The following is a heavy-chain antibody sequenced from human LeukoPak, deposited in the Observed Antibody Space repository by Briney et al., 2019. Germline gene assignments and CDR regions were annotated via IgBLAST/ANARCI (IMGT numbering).Heavy chain of an antibody. CDR1: GFTLIGYD. CDR2: ITPAGET. Sequence: GSLLLSCAASGFTLIGYDMHWVRQATGKHLEWVSAITPAGETYYPGSVRGRFTISREKDKNSLYLQMSSLRAGDTAVYYCVRGGEGSPFYFDYWGQGTLVTVSS. J-gene: IGHJ4*02. V-gene: IGHV3-13*01. CDR3: VRGGEGSPFYFDY. D-gene: IGHD3-10*01.